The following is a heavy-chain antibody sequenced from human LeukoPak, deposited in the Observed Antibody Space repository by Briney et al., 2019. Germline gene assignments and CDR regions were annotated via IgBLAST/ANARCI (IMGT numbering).Heavy chain of an antibody. J-gene: IGHJ4*02. V-gene: IGHV4-38-2*02. Sequence: SETLSLTCAVSGYSISSGYYWGWIRQPPGKGLEWIGSIYHSGSTYYNPSLKSRGTISVDTSKNQFSLKLSSVTAADTAVYYCARDPYYDILTGYFEGRDYWGQGTLVTVSS. CDR1: GYSISSGYY. CDR3: ARDPYYDILTGYFEGRDY. CDR2: IYHSGST. D-gene: IGHD3-9*01.